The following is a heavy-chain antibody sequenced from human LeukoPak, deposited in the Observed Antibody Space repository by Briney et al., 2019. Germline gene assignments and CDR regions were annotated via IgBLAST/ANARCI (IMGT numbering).Heavy chain of an antibody. D-gene: IGHD6-13*01. CDR2: IYYSGST. CDR3: ARVGERSSSWYEYYYGMDV. Sequence: TSETLSLTCTVSGGSISSYYWSWIRQPPGKGLEWIGYIYYSGSTNYNPSLKSRVTISVDTSKNQFSLKLSSVTAADTAVYYCARVGERSSSWYEYYYGMDVWGQGTTVTVSS. CDR1: GGSISSYY. V-gene: IGHV4-59*01. J-gene: IGHJ6*02.